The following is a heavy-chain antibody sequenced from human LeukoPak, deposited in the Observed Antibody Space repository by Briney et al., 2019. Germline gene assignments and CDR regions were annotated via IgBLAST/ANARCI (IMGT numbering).Heavy chain of an antibody. Sequence: PGGSLRLSCAASGFTFSSYGMHWVRQAPGKGLEWVAVVSYDGSNKYYADSVKGRFTISRDKSKNTLFLQMSSLRTEDTAVYYCSKRWDFWSGYNDFWGQGTLVTVSS. CDR3: SKRWDFWSGYNDF. CDR2: VSYDGSNK. V-gene: IGHV3-30*18. CDR1: GFTFSSYG. D-gene: IGHD3-3*01. J-gene: IGHJ4*02.